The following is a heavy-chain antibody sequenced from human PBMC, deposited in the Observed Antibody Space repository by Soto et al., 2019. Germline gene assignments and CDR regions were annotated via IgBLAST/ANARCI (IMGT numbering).Heavy chain of an antibody. CDR1: GYTFTSYY. J-gene: IGHJ4*01. D-gene: IGHD3-10*01. CDR3: ARHSTSAPKDY. V-gene: IGHV5-10-1*01. CDR2: IDPSDSYT. Sequence: GESLKLSCEGSGYTFTSYYITWALQLPGKGLEWMGRIDPSDSYTTYNPSFEGHVTISVDKSVSTAFLQWNSLKASDNAMYYCARHSTSAPKDYWGQGTLVTVSS.